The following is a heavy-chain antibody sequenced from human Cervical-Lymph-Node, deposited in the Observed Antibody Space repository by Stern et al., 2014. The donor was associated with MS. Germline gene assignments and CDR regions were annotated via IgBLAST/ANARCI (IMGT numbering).Heavy chain of an antibody. Sequence: QVQLGQSGAEVMTPGSSVRVSCKASGVTFSRSAISWVRQAPGQGLEWLGGIISIFGTPNYSQKFVGKVPRDADTTSSTAYMELTRLRSDDSAVYYCGRDERRLQAIDIWGQGTLVIVSS. D-gene: IGHD4-11*01. J-gene: IGHJ3*02. CDR3: GRDERRLQAIDI. V-gene: IGHV1-69*06. CDR1: GVTFSRSA. CDR2: IISIFGTP.